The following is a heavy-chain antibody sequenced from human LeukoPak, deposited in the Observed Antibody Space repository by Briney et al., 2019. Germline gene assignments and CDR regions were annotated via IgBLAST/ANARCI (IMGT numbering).Heavy chain of an antibody. CDR2: IYSGGST. V-gene: IGHV3-53*01. J-gene: IGHJ6*03. CDR3: ARDNGAGYYYYLDV. D-gene: IGHD6-19*01. CDR1: GFKVSSRY. Sequence: GGSLTLSCAASGFKVSSRYMSWVGQAAGRGLEGVSVIYSGGSTYYADSVKGRFIISRDNLKNTVFLQVNSLRVEDTAVYYCARDNGAGYYYYLDVWGKGTTVTVSS.